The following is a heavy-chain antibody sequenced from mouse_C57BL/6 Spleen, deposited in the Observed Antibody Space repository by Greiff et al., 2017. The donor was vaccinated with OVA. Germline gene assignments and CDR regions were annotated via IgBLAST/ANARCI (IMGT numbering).Heavy chain of an antibody. CDR3: ARSDYYGSSYGWYFDV. Sequence: VQLQQSGPELVKPGASVKISCKASGYSFTGYYMNWVKQSPEKSLEWIGEFNPSTGGTTYNQKFKAKATLTVDKSSSTAYMQLKSLTSEDSAVYYCARSDYYGSSYGWYFDVWGTGTTVTVSS. CDR1: GYSFTGYY. J-gene: IGHJ1*03. D-gene: IGHD1-1*01. V-gene: IGHV1-42*01. CDR2: FNPSTGGT.